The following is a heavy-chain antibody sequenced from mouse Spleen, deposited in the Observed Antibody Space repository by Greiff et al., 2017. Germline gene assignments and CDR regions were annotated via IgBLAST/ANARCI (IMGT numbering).Heavy chain of an antibody. Sequence: QVQLQQSGAELVRPGASVTLSCKASGYTFTDYEMHWVKQTPVHGLEWIGAIDPETGGTAYNQKFKGKAILTADKSSSTAYMELRSLTSEDSAVYYCTRPFYWYFDVWGAGTTVTVSS. CDR2: IDPETGGT. CDR3: TRPFYWYFDV. CDR1: GYTFTDYE. V-gene: IGHV1-15*01. J-gene: IGHJ1*01.